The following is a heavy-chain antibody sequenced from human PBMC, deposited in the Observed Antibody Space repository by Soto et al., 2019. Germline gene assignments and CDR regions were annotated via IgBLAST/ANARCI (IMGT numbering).Heavy chain of an antibody. V-gene: IGHV4-4*02. CDR3: ARAGRGYCSGGSCYSGLHGMDV. D-gene: IGHD2-15*01. CDR2: IYHSGST. Sequence: QVQLQESGPGLVKPSGTLSLTCAVSGGSISSSNWWSWVRQPPGKGLEWFGEIYHSGSTNYNPSLKRRVTISVDKSKNQFSLKLSSVTSADTAVYYCARAGRGYCSGGSCYSGLHGMDVWGQGTTVTVSS. CDR1: GGSISSSNW. J-gene: IGHJ6*02.